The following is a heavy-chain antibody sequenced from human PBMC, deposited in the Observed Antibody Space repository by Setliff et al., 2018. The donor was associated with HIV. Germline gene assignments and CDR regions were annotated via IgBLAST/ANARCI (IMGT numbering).Heavy chain of an antibody. V-gene: IGHV4-39*07. Sequence: SETLSLTCTVSGASISSSGYYWGWIRQPPGKGLEWIGTIYYSGSTYYNPSLKSRVTISVDTSKNQFSLKLSSVTAADTAVYYCARKYLVNVFDYWGQGMLVTVSS. CDR2: IYYSGST. CDR1: GASISSSGYY. D-gene: IGHD3-22*01. J-gene: IGHJ4*02. CDR3: ARKYLVNVFDY.